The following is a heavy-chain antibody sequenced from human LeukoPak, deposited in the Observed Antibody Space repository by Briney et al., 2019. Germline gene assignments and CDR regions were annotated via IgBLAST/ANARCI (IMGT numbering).Heavy chain of an antibody. V-gene: IGHV3-48*02. CDR2: ISRSGSTI. D-gene: IGHD2-2*02. CDR3: ARDTEHLYFVFDY. Sequence: GGSLILSCAASGFTFSRYSMNWVRQAPGEGLEWVSYISRSGSTIYYADSVKGRFTISRDNAKNSLYLQMNSLRDEDTAVYYCARDTEHLYFVFDYWGQGTLVTVSS. J-gene: IGHJ4*02. CDR1: GFTFSRYS.